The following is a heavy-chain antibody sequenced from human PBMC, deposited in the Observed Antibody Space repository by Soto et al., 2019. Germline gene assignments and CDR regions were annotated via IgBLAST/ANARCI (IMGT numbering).Heavy chain of an antibody. CDR2: ISYDGSNK. CDR1: GFTFSSYA. CDR3: ASGYSGLTADDAFDI. Sequence: GGSLRLSCAASGFTFSSYAMHWVRQAPGKGLEWVALISYDGSNKYYADSVKGRFTISRDNSKNTLYLQMNSLRAEDTAVYYCASGYSGLTADDAFDIWGQGTMVTVSS. V-gene: IGHV3-30-3*01. D-gene: IGHD5-12*01. J-gene: IGHJ3*02.